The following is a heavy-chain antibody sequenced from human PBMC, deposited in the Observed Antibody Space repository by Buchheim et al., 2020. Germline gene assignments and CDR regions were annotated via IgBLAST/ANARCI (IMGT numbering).Heavy chain of an antibody. CDR3: ARDQGYSSGYYYYYYGMDV. V-gene: IGHV3-30*04. D-gene: IGHD3-22*01. Sequence: QVQLVESGGGVVQPGRSLRLSCAASGFTFSSYAMHWVRQAPGKGLEWVAVISYDGSNKYYADSVKGRFTISRDNSKHTLYLQMNSLRAEDTAVYYCARDQGYSSGYYYYYYGMDVWGQGTT. J-gene: IGHJ6*02. CDR2: ISYDGSNK. CDR1: GFTFSSYA.